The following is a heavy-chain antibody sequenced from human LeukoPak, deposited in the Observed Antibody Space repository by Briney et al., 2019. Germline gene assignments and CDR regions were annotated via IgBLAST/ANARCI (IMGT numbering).Heavy chain of an antibody. V-gene: IGHV3-23*01. Sequence: GGSLRLSCAASGFTFSSYAMSWVRQAPGKGLEWVSAISGSGGSTYYADSVKGRFTISRDNSKNTLYLQMNSLRAEDTAVYYCAKGWAYYDILTGYYAEYYFDYWGQGTLVTVSS. CDR2: ISGSGGST. J-gene: IGHJ4*02. CDR1: GFTFSSYA. D-gene: IGHD3-9*01. CDR3: AKGWAYYDILTGYYAEYYFDY.